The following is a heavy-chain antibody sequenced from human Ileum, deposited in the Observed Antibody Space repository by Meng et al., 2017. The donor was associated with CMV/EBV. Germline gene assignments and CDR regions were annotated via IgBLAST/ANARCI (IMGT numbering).Heavy chain of an antibody. CDR2: ISSSGSTT. CDR1: GFSLRSHE. Sequence: GESLKISCAASGFSLRSHEMNWVRQAPGKGLEWVAYISSSGSTTYYAESVRGRFSISRDNAKNSLDLQMNRLRAEDTAIYYCARDVANSMYLTFYYYGMDVWGQGTTVTVSS. CDR3: ARDVANSMYLTFYYYGMDV. V-gene: IGHV3-48*03. D-gene: IGHD2/OR15-2a*01. J-gene: IGHJ6*02.